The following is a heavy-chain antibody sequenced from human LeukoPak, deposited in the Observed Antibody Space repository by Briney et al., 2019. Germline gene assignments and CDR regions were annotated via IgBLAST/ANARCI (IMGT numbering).Heavy chain of an antibody. CDR1: GFTVSSNY. J-gene: IGHJ4*02. CDR3: ASLKKDTAMVDY. D-gene: IGHD5-18*01. CDR2: IYSGGST. Sequence: GGSLRLSCAASGFTVSSNYMSWVRQAPWKGLEWVSVIYSGGSTYYADSVKGRFTISRDNSKNTLYLQMNSLRAEDTAVYYCASLKKDTAMVDYWGQGTLVTVSS. V-gene: IGHV3-53*01.